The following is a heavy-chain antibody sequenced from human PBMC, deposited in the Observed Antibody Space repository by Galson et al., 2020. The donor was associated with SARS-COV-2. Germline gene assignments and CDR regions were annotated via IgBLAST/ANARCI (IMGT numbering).Heavy chain of an antibody. CDR2: ISWNSGSI. D-gene: IGHD6-13*01. V-gene: IGHV3-9*01. Sequence: GGSLRLSCAASGFTFDDYAMHWVRQAPGKGLEWVSGISWNSGSIGYADSVKGRFTISRDNAKNSLYLQMNSLRAEDTALYYCATGSIAAAGTGYYYYGMDVWGQGTTVTVSS. CDR1: GFTFDDYA. CDR3: ATGSIAAAGTGYYYYGMDV. J-gene: IGHJ6*02.